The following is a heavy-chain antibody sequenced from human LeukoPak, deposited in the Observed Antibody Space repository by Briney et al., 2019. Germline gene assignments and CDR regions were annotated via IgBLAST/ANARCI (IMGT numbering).Heavy chain of an antibody. CDR1: GFTFSSYW. Sequence: GGSLRLSCAASGFTFSSYWMSWVRQAPGKGLEWVANIKQDGREKYYVDSVKGRFTISRDNAKNSLYLQMNSLRAEDTAVYYCARSVKGGGGDYYDSSGYPHGMDVWGQGTTVTVSS. CDR2: IKQDGREK. J-gene: IGHJ6*02. CDR3: ARSVKGGGGDYYDSSGYPHGMDV. V-gene: IGHV3-7*01. D-gene: IGHD3-22*01.